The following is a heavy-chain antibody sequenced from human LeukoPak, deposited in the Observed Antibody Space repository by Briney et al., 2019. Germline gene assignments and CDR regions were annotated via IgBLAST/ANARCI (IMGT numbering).Heavy chain of an antibody. V-gene: IGHV1-18*01. J-gene: IGHJ4*02. CDR1: GYTFTSYG. Sequence: ASVKLSCKASGYTFTSYGITWVRRAPGQGLEWMGSITNYNGETNYAQNFQTRVTMTTDTSTNTPNLELNSLRSEDTAVYYCARGINYDLLNGYSEGFDFWGQGTPVTVSS. D-gene: IGHD3-9*01. CDR3: ARGINYDLLNGYSEGFDF. CDR2: ITNYNGET.